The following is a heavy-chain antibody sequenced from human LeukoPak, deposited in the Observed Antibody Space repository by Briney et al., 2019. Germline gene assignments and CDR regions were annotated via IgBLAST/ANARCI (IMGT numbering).Heavy chain of an antibody. J-gene: IGHJ4*02. Sequence: GESLKISCKGSGYSFSDYWIAWVRQMPGKGLEWMGMIYPGDSDTKYSPSFQGQVTISADKSISAAYLQWSSLKASDTAMYYCARSLYGVNTWFDYWGQGTLVTVSS. CDR1: GYSFSDYW. CDR2: IYPGDSDT. V-gene: IGHV5-51*01. D-gene: IGHD4/OR15-4a*01. CDR3: ARSLYGVNTWFDY.